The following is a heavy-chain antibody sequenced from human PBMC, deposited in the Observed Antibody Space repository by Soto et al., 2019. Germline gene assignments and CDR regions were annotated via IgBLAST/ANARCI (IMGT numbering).Heavy chain of an antibody. V-gene: IGHV3-23*01. CDR2: ISCSGGST. J-gene: IGHJ4*02. D-gene: IGHD3-22*01. CDR3: AKDLNYYDSSGYWVLDYFDX. Sequence: GGSLRLSFAASGFTFSSYAMSWVRQAPGKCLEWVSSISCSGGSTYYAYSVKGRFTISRDNSNNTLYLQMNSLRVEDTAVYYCAKDLNYYDSSGYWVLDYFDXWGQGTLVTVSX. CDR1: GFTFSSYA.